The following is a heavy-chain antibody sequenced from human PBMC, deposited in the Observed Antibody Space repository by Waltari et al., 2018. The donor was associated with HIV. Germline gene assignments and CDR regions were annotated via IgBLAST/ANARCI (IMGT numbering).Heavy chain of an antibody. V-gene: IGHV3-15*01. CDR1: GFTFPNAR. D-gene: IGHD2-21*02. CDR3: TTGDIVVVTDY. CDR2: VKSETDGGTT. Sequence: EVQLVESGGGLVKPGGSLRLSCAASGFTFPNARMSWVRQAPGKGLEWVGRVKSETDGGTTDYAAPVKGRFTISRDDSKNTLYLQMNSLKTEDTAVYYCTTGDIVVVTDYWGQGTLVTVSS. J-gene: IGHJ4*02.